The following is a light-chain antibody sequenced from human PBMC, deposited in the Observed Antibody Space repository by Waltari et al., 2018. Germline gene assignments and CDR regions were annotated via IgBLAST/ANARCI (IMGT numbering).Light chain of an antibody. CDR2: WAS. V-gene: IGKV4-1*01. CDR1: QSVLYSATNKNY. J-gene: IGKJ4*01. CDR3: QQYYSTPPLT. Sequence: DIVMTQSPDSLAVSLGERATIHCKSSQSVLYSATNKNYLAWYQQKPGQPPKLLIYWASTRESGVPDRFSGSGSGTDFTLTISNLQAEDVAVYYCQQYYSTPPLTFGGGTKVEIK.